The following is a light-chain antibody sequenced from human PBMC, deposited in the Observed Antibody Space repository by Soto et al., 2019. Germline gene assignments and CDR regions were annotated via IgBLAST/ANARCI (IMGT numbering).Light chain of an antibody. J-gene: IGLJ2*01. CDR3: CSYAGSSTVV. V-gene: IGLV2-23*01. Sequence: QSALTQPASVSGSPGQSITISCTGTSSDVGSYNLVSWYQQHPGKAPKLMSYEGSKRPSGVSDRFSGSKSGNTASLTISGLQAEDEADYYCCSYAGSSTVVFGGGTKLTV. CDR1: SSDVGSYNL. CDR2: EGS.